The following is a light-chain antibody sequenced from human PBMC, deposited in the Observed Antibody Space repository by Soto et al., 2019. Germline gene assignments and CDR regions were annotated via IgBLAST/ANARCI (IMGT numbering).Light chain of an antibody. CDR2: AAS. CDR3: QQYNTYST. CDR1: QTIASY. V-gene: IGKV1-39*01. Sequence: EIQLTQSPSSLPASVGDRVTITCRASQTIASYLNWYQQKPGKAPKLLVYAASTLQSGVPSRFSGSGSGTDFTLTISSLQPDDFATYYCQQYNTYSTFGQGTRLEIK. J-gene: IGKJ5*01.